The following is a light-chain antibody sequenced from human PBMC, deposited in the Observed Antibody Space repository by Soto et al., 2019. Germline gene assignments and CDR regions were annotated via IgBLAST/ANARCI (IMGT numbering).Light chain of an antibody. J-gene: IGKJ3*01. CDR2: DAS. V-gene: IGKV1-5*01. CDR3: QLYISF. Sequence: DILMTQSPSTLSASVGDRVTITCRASQSISSWLAWYQQKPGQAPKLLIYDASTLESGVPSRFSGSGSGTEFTLTISNLQPDDFATYYCQLYISFFGSGTKVHIK. CDR1: QSISSW.